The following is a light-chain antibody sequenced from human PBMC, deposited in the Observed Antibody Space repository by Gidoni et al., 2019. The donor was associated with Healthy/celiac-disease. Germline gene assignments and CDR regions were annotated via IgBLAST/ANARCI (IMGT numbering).Light chain of an antibody. Sequence: QSALTQPASVSGSPGPSITISCTGTSSDVGGYNYVSWYQQHPGKAPKLMIYDVSNRPSGVSNRFSGSKSGNTASLTISGLQAEDEADYYCSSYTSSSTLVVFGGGTNLTVL. V-gene: IGLV2-14*03. J-gene: IGLJ2*01. CDR3: SSYTSSSTLVV. CDR1: SSDVGGYNY. CDR2: DVS.